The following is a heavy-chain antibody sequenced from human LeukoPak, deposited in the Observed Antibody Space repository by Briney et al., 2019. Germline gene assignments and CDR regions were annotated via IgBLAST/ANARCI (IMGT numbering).Heavy chain of an antibody. D-gene: IGHD3-10*01. CDR3: ARDRGQYYGSGLMNWFDP. CDR1: GGSISSSSYY. J-gene: IGHJ5*02. CDR2: IYYSGST. V-gene: IGHV4-39*07. Sequence: PSETLSLTCTVSGGSISSSSYYWGWIRQPPGKGLEWIGSIYYSGSTNYNPSLKSRVTISVDTSKNQFSLKLSSVTAADTAVYYCARDRGQYYGSGLMNWFDPWGQGTLVTVSS.